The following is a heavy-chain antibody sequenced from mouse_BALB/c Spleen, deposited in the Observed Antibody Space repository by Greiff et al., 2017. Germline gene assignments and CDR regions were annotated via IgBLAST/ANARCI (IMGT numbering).Heavy chain of an antibody. V-gene: IGHV2-9*02. CDR1: GFSLTSYG. Sequence: VQLVESGPGLVAPSQSLSITCTVSGFSLTSYGVHWVRQPPGKGLEWLGVIWAGGSTNYNSALMSRLSISKDNSKSQVFLKMNSLQTDDTAMYYCARDLGSTMITKRYYAMDYWGQGTSVTVSS. CDR3: ARDLGSTMITKRYYAMDY. J-gene: IGHJ4*01. D-gene: IGHD2-4*01. CDR2: IWAGGST.